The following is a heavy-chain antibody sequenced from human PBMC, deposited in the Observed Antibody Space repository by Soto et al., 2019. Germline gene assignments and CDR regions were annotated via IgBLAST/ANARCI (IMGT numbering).Heavy chain of an antibody. D-gene: IGHD3-22*01. V-gene: IGHV1-3*01. CDR1: GYTFTSYA. CDR2: INAGNGNT. CDR3: ARAPYYYDSSGYYTLDY. J-gene: IGHJ4*02. Sequence: ASVKVSCKASGYTFTSYAMHWVRQAPGQRLEWMGWINAGNGNTKYSQKFRCRVTITRDTSASTAYMELSCLRSEDTAVYYCARAPYYYDSSGYYTLDYWGQGTLVTVSS.